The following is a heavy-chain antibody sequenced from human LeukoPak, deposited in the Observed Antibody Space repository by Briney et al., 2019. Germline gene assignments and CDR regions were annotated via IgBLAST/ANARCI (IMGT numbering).Heavy chain of an antibody. CDR3: ARLGIITAAGSNDY. CDR2: ISYSGDTI. CDR1: EFTFSDYY. Sequence: IPGGSLRLSCAASEFTFSDYYMSWIRQAPGKGLEWVSYISYSGDTIYYADSVKGRFTVSRDNAKNSLYLQMNSLRAEDTAVYYCARLGIITAAGSNDYWGQGTLVTVSS. V-gene: IGHV3-11*01. D-gene: IGHD6-13*01. J-gene: IGHJ4*02.